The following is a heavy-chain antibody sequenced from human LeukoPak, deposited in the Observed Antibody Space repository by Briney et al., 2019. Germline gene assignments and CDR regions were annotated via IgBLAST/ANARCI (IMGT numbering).Heavy chain of an antibody. J-gene: IGHJ4*02. CDR2: ISYDGSNK. CDR3: ASGIAAAVKPLDY. D-gene: IGHD6-13*01. V-gene: IGHV3-30*04. CDR1: GFTFSSYA. Sequence: GGSLRLSCAASGFTFSSYAMHWVRQAPGKGLEWVAVISYDGSNKYYADSVKGRFTISRDNSKNTLYLQMNSLRAEDAAVYYCASGIAAAVKPLDYRGQGTLVTVSS.